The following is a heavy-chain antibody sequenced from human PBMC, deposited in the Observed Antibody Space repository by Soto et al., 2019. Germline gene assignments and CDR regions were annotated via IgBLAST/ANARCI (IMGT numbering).Heavy chain of an antibody. V-gene: IGHV4-31*03. CDR1: GGSISSGGYY. Sequence: KSSETLSLTCTVSGGSISSGGYYWSWIRQHPGKGLEWIGYIYYSGSTYYNPSLKSRVTISVDTSKNQFSLKLSSATAADTAVYYCAREPNVLSGVRALGGMDVWGQGTTVTVSS. CDR2: IYYSGST. J-gene: IGHJ6*02. CDR3: AREPNVLSGVRALGGMDV. D-gene: IGHD3-10*01.